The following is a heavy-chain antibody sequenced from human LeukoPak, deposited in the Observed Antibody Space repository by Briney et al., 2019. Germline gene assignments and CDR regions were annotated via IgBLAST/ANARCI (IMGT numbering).Heavy chain of an antibody. CDR2: IYTSGST. V-gene: IGHV4-4*07. CDR3: ARQTGSGLFILP. CDR1: GGSISSYY. J-gene: IGHJ4*02. D-gene: IGHD3/OR15-3a*01. Sequence: SETLSLTCTVSGGSISSYYWSWIRQPAGKGLEWIGRIYTSGSTNYNPSLKSRVTMSVDTSKNQFSLRLTSVAAADTAVYYCARQTGSGLFILPGGQGTLVTVSS.